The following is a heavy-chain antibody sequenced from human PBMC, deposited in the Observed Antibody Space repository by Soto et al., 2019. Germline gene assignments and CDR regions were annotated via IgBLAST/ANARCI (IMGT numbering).Heavy chain of an antibody. J-gene: IGHJ4*01. CDR3: ARTVATAPDYPG. CDR2: IDPSDSYT. CDR1: GYSFTSYW. Sequence: GESLKISCKGSGYSFTSYWISWVRQMPGKGLEWMGRIDPSDSYTNYSPSFQGHATISADKSISTAYLQWSSLKASDTAMYYCARTVATAPDYPGWGQGTLVTVSS. V-gene: IGHV5-10-1*01. D-gene: IGHD4-17*01.